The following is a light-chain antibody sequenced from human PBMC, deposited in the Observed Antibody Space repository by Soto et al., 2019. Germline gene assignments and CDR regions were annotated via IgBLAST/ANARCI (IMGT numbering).Light chain of an antibody. J-gene: IGLJ2*01. CDR2: DVN. V-gene: IGLV2-14*03. CDR3: SSHSSSSTLVV. Sequence: QSALSQPASMSGSPGQSITISCTGTSSDVGGYNYVSWYRQYPGKAPKLIIYDVNNRPSEVSNRFSGSKSGDTASLTISGLQPEEAADYYCSSHSSSSTLVVFGGGTQLTVL. CDR1: SSDVGGYNY.